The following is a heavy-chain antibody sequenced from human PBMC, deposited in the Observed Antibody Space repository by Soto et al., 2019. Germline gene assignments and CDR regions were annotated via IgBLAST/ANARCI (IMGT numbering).Heavy chain of an antibody. V-gene: IGHV1-69*13. CDR2: IIPIFGTA. Sequence: SVKVSCKASGGTFSSYAISWVRQAPGQGLEWMGGIIPIFGTANYAQKFQGRVTITADESTSTAYMELSSLRSEDTAVYYCAXLRRADYYDRSGLEFDYWGQGTLVTVSS. D-gene: IGHD3-22*01. CDR3: AXLRRADYYDRSGLEFDY. CDR1: GGTFSSYA. J-gene: IGHJ4*02.